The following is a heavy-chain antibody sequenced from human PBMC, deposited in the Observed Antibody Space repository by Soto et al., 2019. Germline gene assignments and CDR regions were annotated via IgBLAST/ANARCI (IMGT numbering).Heavy chain of an antibody. Sequence: VGSLRLSCVVSGFTFSNYWMSWVRQAPGKGLEWVANIKQDGSERYYVDSVKGRFTISRDNAKNSLYLQMNSLRVEDTAVYYCARDVGDFHYDKTGYNDYWGQGTLVTVSS. V-gene: IGHV3-7*03. CDR1: GFTFSNYW. CDR3: ARDVGDFHYDKTGYNDY. D-gene: IGHD3-22*01. J-gene: IGHJ4*02. CDR2: IKQDGSER.